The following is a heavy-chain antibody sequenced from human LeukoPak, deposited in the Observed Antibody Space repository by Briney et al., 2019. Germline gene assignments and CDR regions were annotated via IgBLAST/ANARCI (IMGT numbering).Heavy chain of an antibody. J-gene: IGHJ6*02. CDR1: GDSIRRGDYY. CDR2: IYCSGST. V-gene: IGHV4-30-4*01. CDR3: ARGSGYFYCLDA. D-gene: IGHD3-3*01. Sequence: SETLSLTCNVSGDSIRRGDYYWTWIRQSPGMGLEWIGYIYCSGSTQYNPSLESRISISKDTSKNQFSLELTSVTAADTAVYYCARGSGYFYCLDAWGQGATVTVSS.